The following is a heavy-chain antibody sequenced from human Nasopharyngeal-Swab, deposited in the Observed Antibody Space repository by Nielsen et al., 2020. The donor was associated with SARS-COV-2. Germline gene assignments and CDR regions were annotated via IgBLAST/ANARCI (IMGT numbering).Heavy chain of an antibody. J-gene: IGHJ3*02. V-gene: IGHV3-21*05. D-gene: IGHD4-17*01. CDR2: ISSSSSYI. Sequence: WIRQPPGKGLEWVSYISSSSSYIYYADSVKGRSTISRDNAKNSLYLQMNSLRAEDTAVYYCARGGPYGLMLLISSAFDIWGQGTMVTVSS. CDR3: ARGGPYGLMLLISSAFDI.